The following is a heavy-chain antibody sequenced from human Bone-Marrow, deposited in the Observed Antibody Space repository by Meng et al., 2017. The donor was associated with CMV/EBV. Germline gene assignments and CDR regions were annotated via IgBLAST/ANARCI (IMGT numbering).Heavy chain of an antibody. Sequence: ASVKVSCKASGYTFTGYYMHWVRQAPGQGLEWMGWINPKSGGTNYAQRFQGRVTMTRDTSINTVYMELRRLRSDDTAVYFCAKSLYTNYYSTYYGLDVWGQGNTVNVSS. D-gene: IGHD3-22*01. V-gene: IGHV1-2*02. CDR1: GYTFTGYY. CDR2: INPKSGGT. J-gene: IGHJ6*02. CDR3: AKSLYTNYYSTYYGLDV.